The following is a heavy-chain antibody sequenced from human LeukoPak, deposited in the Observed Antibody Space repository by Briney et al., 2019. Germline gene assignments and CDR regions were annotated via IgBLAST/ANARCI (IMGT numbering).Heavy chain of an antibody. CDR2: IYSGGAT. CDR1: GVAVSSNY. J-gene: IGHJ6*02. CDR3: ASMGPTGYFYGLDV. Sequence: GGSRGLACAASGVAVSSNYVSWGRHAPGKGLEWLSVIYSGGATYYADSVKGRFTISRHNSKNTLYLQMNSLRPEDTALYYCASMGPTGYFYGLDVWGQGTTVTVSS. V-gene: IGHV3-53*04. D-gene: IGHD2/OR15-2a*01.